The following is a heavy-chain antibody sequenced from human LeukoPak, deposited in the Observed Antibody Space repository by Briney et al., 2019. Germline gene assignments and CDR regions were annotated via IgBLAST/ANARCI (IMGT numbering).Heavy chain of an antibody. V-gene: IGHV1-24*01. D-gene: IGHD1-26*01. CDR1: GYTLTELS. J-gene: IGHJ4*02. CDR3: ATIATMEWGLLSPHAFDH. Sequence: ASVKVSCKVSGYTLTELSMHWVRQAPGKGLEWMGGFDPEDGETIYAQKFQGRVTMTEDTSTDTAYMELSSLRSEDTAVYYCATIATMEWGLLSPHAFDHWGQGTLVTVSS. CDR2: FDPEDGET.